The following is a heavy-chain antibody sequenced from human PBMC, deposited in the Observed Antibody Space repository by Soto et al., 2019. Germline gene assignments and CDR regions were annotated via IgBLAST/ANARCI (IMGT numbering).Heavy chain of an antibody. CDR1: GFSLSTSGVG. Sequence: QITLKESGPPLVKPTQTLTLTCTFSGFSLSTSGVGVGWIRQPPGRALEWLALIYWDDDKRYSPSLKSRLTITKDTSKNPVVLTMTNMDPVDTATYYCARRQTYCGGTCYSGCDYWGQGTLVTVSS. CDR2: IYWDDDK. CDR3: ARRQTYCGGTCYSGCDY. V-gene: IGHV2-5*02. D-gene: IGHD2-21*02. J-gene: IGHJ4*02.